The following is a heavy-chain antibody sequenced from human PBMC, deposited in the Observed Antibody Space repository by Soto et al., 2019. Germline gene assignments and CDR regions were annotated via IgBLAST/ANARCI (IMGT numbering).Heavy chain of an antibody. D-gene: IGHD3-10*01. CDR2: SYYLGST. V-gene: IGHV4-61*01. J-gene: IGHJ4*02. CDR1: GGSVSSGSYY. Sequence: SETLSLTCTVSGGSVSSGSYYWSWIRQPPGKGLEWIGYSYYLGSTDYNPSLKSRVTISVDTSKRQFSLRLTSVTAADTAVYYCARDGYDGSGSPYPAYWGPGTQVTVSS. CDR3: ARDGYDGSGSPYPAY.